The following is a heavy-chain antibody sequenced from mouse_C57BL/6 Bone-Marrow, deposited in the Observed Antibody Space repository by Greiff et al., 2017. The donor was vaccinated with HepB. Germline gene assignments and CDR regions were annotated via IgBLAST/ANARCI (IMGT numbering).Heavy chain of an antibody. CDR2: IHPSDSDT. CDR3: AMITPVVAPFAY. J-gene: IGHJ3*01. D-gene: IGHD1-1*01. V-gene: IGHV1-74*01. CDR1: GYTFTSYW. Sequence: VQLQQPGAELVKPGASVKVSCKASGYTFTSYWMHWVKQRPGQGLEWIGRIHPSDSDTNYNQKLKGKATLTVDKSSRTAYMQLSSLTSEDSAVYYCAMITPVVAPFAYWGQGTLVTVSA.